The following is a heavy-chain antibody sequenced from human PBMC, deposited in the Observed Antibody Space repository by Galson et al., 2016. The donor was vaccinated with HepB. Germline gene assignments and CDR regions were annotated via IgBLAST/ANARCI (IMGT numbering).Heavy chain of an antibody. V-gene: IGHV3-9*01. CDR3: AKDYSSGWFGAGGFEH. Sequence: SLRLSCAASEFTFDDYAMHWVRQAPGKGLEWVSGISWNSGSNGYADSVKGRFTVSRDNAKNSLYLQMNSLRAEDTAFYFCAKDYSSGWFGAGGFEHWGQGTLVTVSS. J-gene: IGHJ4*02. CDR1: EFTFDDYA. CDR2: ISWNSGSN. D-gene: IGHD6-19*01.